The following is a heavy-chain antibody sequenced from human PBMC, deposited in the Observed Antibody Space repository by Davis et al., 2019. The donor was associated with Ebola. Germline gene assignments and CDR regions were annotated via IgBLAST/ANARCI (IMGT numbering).Heavy chain of an antibody. CDR3: ARDRNTMVRGDYFDY. CDR1: GFTFSSYA. J-gene: IGHJ4*02. V-gene: IGHV3-7*01. CDR2: IKQDGSEK. Sequence: PGGSLRLSCAASGFTFSSYAMSRVRQAPGKGLEWVANIKQDGSEKYYVDSVKGRFTISRDNAKNSLYLQMNSLRAEDTAVYYCARDRNTMVRGDYFDYWGQGTLVTVSS. D-gene: IGHD3-10*01.